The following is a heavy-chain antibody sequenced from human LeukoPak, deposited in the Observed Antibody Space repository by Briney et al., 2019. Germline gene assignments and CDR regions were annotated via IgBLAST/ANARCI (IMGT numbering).Heavy chain of an antibody. V-gene: IGHV3-11*01. D-gene: IGHD5-12*01. J-gene: IGHJ5*02. CDR3: ARDSHVDIVATTLPANWFDP. Sequence: PGGSLRLSCAASGFTFSDYYMSWIRQAPGKGLEWVSYIRSSGSTIYYADSGKGRFTICRDNAKNSLYLQMNSLRAEDTAVYYCARDSHVDIVATTLPANWFDPWGQGTLVTVSP. CDR2: IRSSGSTI. CDR1: GFTFSDYY.